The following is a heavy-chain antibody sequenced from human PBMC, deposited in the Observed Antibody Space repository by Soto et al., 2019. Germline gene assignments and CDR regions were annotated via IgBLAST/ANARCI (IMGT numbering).Heavy chain of an antibody. J-gene: IGHJ4*02. V-gene: IGHV4-59*01. D-gene: IGHD3-16*01. Sequence: SETLSLTCTVSGGSISDSYWSWLRQPPGKGLEWIGYVHYSENSNYNPSLKSRVTISLDTAKKQFSLNLSSVTAADTAVYYCAKVPWVYAPYYFDSWGQGILVTVSS. CDR2: VHYSENS. CDR3: AKVPWVYAPYYFDS. CDR1: GGSISDSY.